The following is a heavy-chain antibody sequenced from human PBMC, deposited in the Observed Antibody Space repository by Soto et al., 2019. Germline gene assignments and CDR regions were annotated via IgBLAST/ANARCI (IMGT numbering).Heavy chain of an antibody. CDR2: MNPNSGGT. D-gene: IGHD6-6*01. V-gene: IGHV1-2*02. CDR1: GYTFTGYY. J-gene: IGHJ4*02. Sequence: QVQLVQSGAEVKKPGASVKVSCKASGYTFTGYYIHWVRQVPGQGLEWMGWMNPNSGGTNYAQRSQGRVTFTRDASINTAYMEMTSLTSDDTAVFYCARSTAARLETDFWGQGTRVTVSS. CDR3: ARSTAARLETDF.